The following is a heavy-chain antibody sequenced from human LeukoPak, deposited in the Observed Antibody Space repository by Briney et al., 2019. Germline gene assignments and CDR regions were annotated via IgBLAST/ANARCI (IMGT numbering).Heavy chain of an antibody. Sequence: ASVKVSCKASGYTFTGYNIHWVRQAPGQGLEWMGWINPNSGGTNYAQKFQGRVTMTRDTSISTAYMELSRLRSDDTAVYYCARVPYCGGDCSAAFDIWGQGTMVTVSS. CDR1: GYTFTGYN. CDR3: ARVPYCGGDCSAAFDI. CDR2: INPNSGGT. D-gene: IGHD2-21*02. J-gene: IGHJ3*02. V-gene: IGHV1-2*02.